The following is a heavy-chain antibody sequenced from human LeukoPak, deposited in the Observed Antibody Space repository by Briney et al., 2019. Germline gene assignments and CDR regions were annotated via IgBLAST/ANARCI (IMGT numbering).Heavy chain of an antibody. CDR2: IKQDGSEK. CDR3: ARGPSAQVYDFWSGYYITPYGMDV. V-gene: IGHV3-7*01. J-gene: IGHJ6*02. CDR1: GFTFSSYW. Sequence: SGGSLRLSCAASGFTFSSYWMSWVRQAPGKGLEWVANIKQDGSEKYYVDSVKGRFTISRDNAKNSLYLQMSSLRAEDTAVYYCARGPSAQVYDFWSGYYITPYGMDVWGQGTTVTVSS. D-gene: IGHD3-3*01.